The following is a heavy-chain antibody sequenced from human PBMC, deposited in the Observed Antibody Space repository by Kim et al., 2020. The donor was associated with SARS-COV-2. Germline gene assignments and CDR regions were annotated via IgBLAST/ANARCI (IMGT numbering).Heavy chain of an antibody. J-gene: IGHJ4*02. CDR3: ARTFDY. V-gene: IGHV3-23*01. Sequence: DSSSSTYNEGTGKGRFTISRDNTKNTLYLQMNSLRAEDTAVYYCARTFDYWGQGNLVTVSS. CDR2: DSSSST.